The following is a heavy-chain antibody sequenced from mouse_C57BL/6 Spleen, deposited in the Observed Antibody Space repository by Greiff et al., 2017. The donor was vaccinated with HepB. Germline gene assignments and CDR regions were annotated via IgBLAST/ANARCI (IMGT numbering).Heavy chain of an antibody. CDR3: ARCTTVVATDFDY. D-gene: IGHD1-1*01. J-gene: IGHJ2*01. Sequence: QVQLQQSGPELVKPGASVKISCKASGYAFSSSWMNWVKQRPGKGLEWIGRIYPGDGDTNYNGKFKGKATLTADKSSSTAYMQLSSLTSEDSAVYYCARCTTVVATDFDYWGQGTTLTVSS. CDR1: GYAFSSSW. CDR2: IYPGDGDT. V-gene: IGHV1-82*01.